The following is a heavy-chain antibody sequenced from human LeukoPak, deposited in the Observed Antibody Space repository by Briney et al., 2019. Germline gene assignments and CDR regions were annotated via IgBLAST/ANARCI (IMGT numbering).Heavy chain of an antibody. D-gene: IGHD2-2*01. CDR1: GFTFSSYS. CDR3: AREDQGIVVVPAAPSAMDV. Sequence: PGGSLRLSCAASGFTFSSYSMNWVRQAPGKGLEWVSSISSSSSHIYYADSVKGRFTISRDNAKNSLYLQMNSLRAEDTAVYYCAREDQGIVVVPAAPSAMDVWGKGTTVTVSS. CDR2: ISSSSSHI. J-gene: IGHJ6*03. V-gene: IGHV3-21*01.